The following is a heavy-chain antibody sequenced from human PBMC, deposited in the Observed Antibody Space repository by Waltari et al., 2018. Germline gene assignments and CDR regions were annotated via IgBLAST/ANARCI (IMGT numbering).Heavy chain of an antibody. CDR2: ISWNSGSI. Sequence: EVQLVESGGGLVQPGRSLRLSCAASGFTFDDYAMHWVRQAPGKGLEGVSGISWNSGSIGDWDSVKGRFTSSRDNAKNSLYLQMNSLRAEDTALYYCAKDGTATSAVDYWGQGTLVTVSS. J-gene: IGHJ4*02. CDR1: GFTFDDYA. CDR3: AKDGTATSAVDY. V-gene: IGHV3-9*01. D-gene: IGHD1-26*01.